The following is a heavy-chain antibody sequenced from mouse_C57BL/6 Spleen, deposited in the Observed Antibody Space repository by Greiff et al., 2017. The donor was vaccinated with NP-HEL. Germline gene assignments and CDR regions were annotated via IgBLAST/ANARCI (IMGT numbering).Heavy chain of an antibody. V-gene: IGHV5-4*03. Sequence: EVMLVESGGGLVKPGGSLKLSCAASGFTFSSYAMSWVRQTPEKRLEWVATISDGGSYTYYPDNVKGRFTISRDNAKTNLYLQMSHLKSEDTAMYFCARDDGYWFAYWGQGTLVTVSA. CDR3: ARDDGYWFAY. J-gene: IGHJ3*01. CDR2: ISDGGSYT. CDR1: GFTFSSYA. D-gene: IGHD2-3*01.